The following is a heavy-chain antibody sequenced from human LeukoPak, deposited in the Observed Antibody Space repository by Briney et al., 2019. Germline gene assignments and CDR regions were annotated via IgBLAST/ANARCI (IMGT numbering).Heavy chain of an antibody. Sequence: PGGSLRLSCAASGFTFDDYAMHWVRQAPGKGLEWVSLISWDGGSTYYADSVKGRFTISRDNSKNSLYLQMNSLRAEDTALYYCAKDDDFRGYNYMDVWGKGTTVTVSS. CDR2: ISWDGGST. J-gene: IGHJ6*03. CDR1: GFTFDDYA. V-gene: IGHV3-43D*03. CDR3: AKDDDFRGYNYMDV. D-gene: IGHD4-23*01.